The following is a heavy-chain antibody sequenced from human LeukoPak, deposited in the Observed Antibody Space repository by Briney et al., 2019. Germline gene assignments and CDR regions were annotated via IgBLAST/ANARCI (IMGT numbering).Heavy chain of an antibody. CDR2: IYTSGST. Sequence: PSETLSLTCTVSGGSISSGSYYWSWIRQPAGKGLEWIGRIYTSGSTNYNPSLKSRVTMSVDTSKNQFSLKLSSVTAADTAVYYCARAFSRTDTAMVWGQGTLVTVSS. J-gene: IGHJ4*02. CDR3: ARAFSRTDTAMV. CDR1: GGSISSGSYY. D-gene: IGHD5-18*01. V-gene: IGHV4-61*02.